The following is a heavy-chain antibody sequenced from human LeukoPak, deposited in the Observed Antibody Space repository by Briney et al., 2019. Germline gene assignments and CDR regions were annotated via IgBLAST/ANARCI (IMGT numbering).Heavy chain of an antibody. J-gene: IGHJ6*02. CDR2: IKEDGSEK. CDR1: GFTVSINY. Sequence: GGSLRLSCAASGFTVSINYMSWVRQAPGKGLERVANIKEDGSEKYYVDSVKGRFTISRDNAKNSLYLQMNSLRAEDTAVYYCARASAPLLSYYYGMDVWGQGTTVTVSS. D-gene: IGHD2-2*01. CDR3: ARASAPLLSYYYGMDV. V-gene: IGHV3-7*04.